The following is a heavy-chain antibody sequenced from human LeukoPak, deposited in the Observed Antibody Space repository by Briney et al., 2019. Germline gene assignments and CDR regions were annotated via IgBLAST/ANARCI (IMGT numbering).Heavy chain of an antibody. Sequence: SETLSLTCAVYGGSFSGYYWSWIRQPPGKGLEWIGEINHSGSTNYNPSLKSRVTISVDTSKNQFSLKLGSVTAADTAVYYCARGRLRYFDWLLSPDFDYWGQGTLVTVSS. J-gene: IGHJ4*02. CDR2: INHSGST. CDR3: ARGRLRYFDWLLSPDFDY. CDR1: GGSFSGYY. V-gene: IGHV4-34*01. D-gene: IGHD3-9*01.